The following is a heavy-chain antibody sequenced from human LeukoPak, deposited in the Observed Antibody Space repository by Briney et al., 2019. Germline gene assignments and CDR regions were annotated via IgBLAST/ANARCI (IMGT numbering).Heavy chain of an antibody. V-gene: IGHV4-31*03. CDR3: ARGPGIAAAANFDY. CDR1: GGSISIDGYY. CDR2: IYYSGST. D-gene: IGHD6-13*01. J-gene: IGHJ4*02. Sequence: SQTLSLTCTVSGGSISIDGYYWSWIRQYPGKGLEWIGYIYYSGSTYYNPSLKSRVTISVDTSKNQFSLKLSSVTAADTAMYYCARGPGIAAAANFDYWGQGTLVTVSS.